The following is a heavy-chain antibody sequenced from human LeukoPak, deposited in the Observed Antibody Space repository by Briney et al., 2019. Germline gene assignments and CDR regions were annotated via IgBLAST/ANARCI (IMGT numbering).Heavy chain of an antibody. CDR1: GATISSYY. V-gene: IGHV4-59*08. D-gene: IGHD1-26*01. J-gene: IGHJ3*02. CDR3: AIPMFPGGTNAFDI. CDR2: IYYSGST. Sequence: SEILSLTWSVSGATISSYYWTWIRKPPGKGLEWMGYIYYSGSTKYNLYLKSIVTMSVDTSKNHFSLKLSSVPAADTAVYFCAIPMFPGGTNAFDIWGQRTMVTVS.